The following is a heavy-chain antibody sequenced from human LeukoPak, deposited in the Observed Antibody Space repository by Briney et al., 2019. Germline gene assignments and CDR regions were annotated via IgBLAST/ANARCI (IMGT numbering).Heavy chain of an antibody. CDR2: IYHSGST. V-gene: IGHV4-4*02. CDR3: ARASLEGAYDAFDI. D-gene: IGHD3-16*01. CDR1: GGSISSSNW. Sequence: PSETLSLTCAVSGGSISSSNWWSWVRQPPGKGLEWIGEIYHSGSTNYNPSLKSRVTISVDKSKNQFSLKLSSVTAADTAVYYCARASLEGAYDAFDIWGQGTMVTVSS. J-gene: IGHJ3*02.